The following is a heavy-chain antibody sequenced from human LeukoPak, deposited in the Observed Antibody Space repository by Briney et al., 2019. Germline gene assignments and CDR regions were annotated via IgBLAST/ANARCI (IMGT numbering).Heavy chain of an antibody. D-gene: IGHD3-22*01. J-gene: IGHJ4*02. CDR3: ASEHHSSGYN. CDR2: ISYDGSNK. Sequence: GGSLRLSCAASGFTFSTYAMHWVRQAPGKGLEWVAVISYDGSNKYYADSVKGRFTISRDNSKNTLYLQMNSLRAEDTAVYYCASEHHSSGYNWGQGTLVTVSS. CDR1: GFTFSTYA. V-gene: IGHV3-30*04.